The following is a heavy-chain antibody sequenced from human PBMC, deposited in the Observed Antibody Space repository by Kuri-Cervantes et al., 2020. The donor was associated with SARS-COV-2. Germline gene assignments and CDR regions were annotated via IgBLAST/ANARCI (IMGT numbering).Heavy chain of an antibody. J-gene: IGHJ4*02. CDR2: ISGSGANT. D-gene: IGHD2-21*02. Sequence: GESLKISCAASGFTFSSFPMSWVRQAPGKGLEWVSGISGSGANTYYADSVKGWFTISRDNSKDTLYLQMNSLRAEDTAVYYCAKDGYPYCGGDCYSDYWGQGTLVTVSS. CDR1: GFTFSSFP. V-gene: IGHV3-23*01. CDR3: AKDGYPYCGGDCYSDY.